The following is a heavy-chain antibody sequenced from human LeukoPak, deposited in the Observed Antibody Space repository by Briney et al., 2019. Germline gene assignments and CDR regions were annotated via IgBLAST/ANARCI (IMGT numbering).Heavy chain of an antibody. CDR3: ARVRSALRGYYFDY. D-gene: IGHD3-10*01. V-gene: IGHV3-21*01. CDR1: GFTFSSYA. J-gene: IGHJ4*02. Sequence: GGSLRLSCAASGFTFSSYAMSWVRQAPGKGLEWVSSISSSSSYIYYADSVKGRFTISRDNAKNSLYLQMNSLRAEDTAVYYCARVRSALRGYYFDYWGQGTLVTVSS. CDR2: ISSSSSYI.